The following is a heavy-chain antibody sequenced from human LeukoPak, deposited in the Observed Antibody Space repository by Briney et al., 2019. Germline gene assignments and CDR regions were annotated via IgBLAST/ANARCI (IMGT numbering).Heavy chain of an antibody. V-gene: IGHV3-48*02. J-gene: IGHJ4*02. Sequence: GGSLRLSFAASRFIFSGYSMNWDRQAPGRGLEWISYISGDISIISYADSVKGRFTISRDNAKNSLYLQMNRLRDDDTAVYYCVRDYDWAFDYWGQGTLVTVPS. CDR3: VRDYDWAFDY. CDR1: RFIFSGYS. CDR2: ISGDISII. D-gene: IGHD1-1*01.